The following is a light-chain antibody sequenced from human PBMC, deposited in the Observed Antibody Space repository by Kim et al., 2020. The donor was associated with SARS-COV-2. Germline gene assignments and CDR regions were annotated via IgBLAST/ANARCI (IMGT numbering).Light chain of an antibody. V-gene: IGKV3-15*01. CDR1: QSVSSN. CDR2: GAA. J-gene: IGKJ1*01. Sequence: TPGERSTLSCRPRQSVSSNLAWYPQKPGQAPGLLIYGAATRATGIPARFSGSGSGTEFTLTISSLQSEDFAVYYCQQYNNWPPWTFGQGTKVDIK. CDR3: QQYNNWPPWT.